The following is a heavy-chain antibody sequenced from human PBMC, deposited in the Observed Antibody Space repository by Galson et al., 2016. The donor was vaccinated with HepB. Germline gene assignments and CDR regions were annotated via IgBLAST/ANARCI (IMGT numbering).Heavy chain of an antibody. CDR1: GYTFKSYS. D-gene: IGHD1-26*01. V-gene: IGHV3-48*02. Sequence: SLRLSCATSGYTFKSYSMNWVRQAPGKGLKWVSYISSSSDTIYYADSVKGRFTISRNNVNNLLYLQMNSLRDADTAVYYCARDEWDFAVIGEPYGMDFRGQGTTVTVSS. J-gene: IGHJ6*02. CDR2: ISSSSDTI. CDR3: ARDEWDFAVIGEPYGMDF.